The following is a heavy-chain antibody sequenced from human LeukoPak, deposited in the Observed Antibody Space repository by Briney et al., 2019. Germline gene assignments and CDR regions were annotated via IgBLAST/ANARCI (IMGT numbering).Heavy chain of an antibody. D-gene: IGHD2-15*01. CDR3: ARGEVVVAATYLDY. CDR2: IYYSGST. Sequence: PSETLSLTCTVSGGSVSSGSYYWGWIRQPPGKGLEWIGYIYYSGSTYYNPSLKSRVTISVDTSKNQFSLKLSSVTAADTAVYYCARGEVVVAATYLDYWGQGTLVTVSS. J-gene: IGHJ4*02. CDR1: GGSVSSGSYY. V-gene: IGHV4-30-4*08.